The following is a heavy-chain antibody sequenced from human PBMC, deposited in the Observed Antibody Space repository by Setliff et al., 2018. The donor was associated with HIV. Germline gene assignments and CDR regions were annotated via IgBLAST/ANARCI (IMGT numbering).Heavy chain of an antibody. CDR3: AGGYSSPYYYYYYMDV. D-gene: IGHD5-18*01. CDR2: IYTSGST. V-gene: IGHV4-4*07. Sequence: SETLSLTCAVSGYSISSGYYWSWIRQPAGKGLEWIGRIYTSGSTNYNPSLKSRVTMSVDTSKNQFSLKLSSVTAADTAVYYCAGGYSSPYYYYYYMDVWGKGTTVTVSS. J-gene: IGHJ6*03. CDR1: GYSISSGYY.